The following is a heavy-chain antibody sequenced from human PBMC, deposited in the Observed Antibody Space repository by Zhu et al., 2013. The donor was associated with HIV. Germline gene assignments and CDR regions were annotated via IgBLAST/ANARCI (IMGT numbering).Heavy chain of an antibody. J-gene: IGHJ4*02. CDR1: GGTSSTYV. Sequence: QVQLVQSGAEVKRPGSSVKVSCKASGGTSSTYVISWVRQAPGQGLEWMGEIMPIFGTENYEQKFQGRVTITADESTSTAYMELSSLRSEDTAVYYCARAERAYFDFWGQGTLVTVSS. V-gene: IGHV1-69*01. CDR2: IMPIFGTE. CDR3: ARAERAYFDF.